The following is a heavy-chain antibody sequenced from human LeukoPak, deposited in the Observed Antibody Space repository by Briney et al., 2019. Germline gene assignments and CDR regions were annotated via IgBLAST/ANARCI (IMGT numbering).Heavy chain of an antibody. D-gene: IGHD1-14*01. CDR1: GDSINSDY. J-gene: IGHJ4*02. V-gene: IGHV4-59*08. CDR3: TRHAPSPYSGNHAY. CDR2: IHYTGYT. Sequence: SETLSLTCTVSGDSINSDYWSWFRQPPGKGLEWIGYIHYTGYTIYNPSLRSRVTISVDPSKTHFSLKLNSVTAADTAVYFCTRHAPSPYSGNHAYWGQGTLVTVFS.